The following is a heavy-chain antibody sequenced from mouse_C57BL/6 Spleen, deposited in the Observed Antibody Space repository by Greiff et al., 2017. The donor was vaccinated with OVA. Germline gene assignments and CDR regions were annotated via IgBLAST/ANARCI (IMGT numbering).Heavy chain of an antibody. D-gene: IGHD4-1*01. Sequence: EVQLVESEGGLVQPGSSMKLSCTASGFTFSDYYMAWVRQVPEKGLEWVANINYDGSSTYYLDSLKSRFIISRDNAKNMLDLQMSSLKSEDTATYYCARKDWDYAMGYRGQGTSVTVSS. CDR3: ARKDWDYAMGY. CDR1: GFTFSDYY. J-gene: IGHJ4*01. V-gene: IGHV5-16*01. CDR2: INYDGSST.